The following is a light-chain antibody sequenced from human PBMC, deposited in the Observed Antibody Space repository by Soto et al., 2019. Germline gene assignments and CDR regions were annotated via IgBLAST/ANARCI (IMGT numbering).Light chain of an antibody. CDR1: NIGSKS. CDR3: AAWDDSLSGYV. Sequence: ELTQPPSVSVAPGQTARITCGGNNIGSKSVHWYQQLPGTAPKLLIYRNNQRPSGVPDRFSGSKSGTSASLAISGLRSEDEADYYCAAWDDSLSGYVFGTGTKLTVL. V-gene: IGLV1-47*01. J-gene: IGLJ1*01. CDR2: RNN.